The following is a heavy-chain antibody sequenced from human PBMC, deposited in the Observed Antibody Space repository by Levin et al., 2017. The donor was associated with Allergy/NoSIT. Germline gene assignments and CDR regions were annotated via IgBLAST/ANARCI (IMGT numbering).Heavy chain of an antibody. Sequence: PGESLKISCVASGFTFSDSAMHWVRQAPGKGLEWVGRIRTKANSYSTVTSTAVKGRFTLSRADSQSTVYLEMSTLKTEDTAVYYWARHPTDFGDYQFDIWGQGTLVTVSS. J-gene: IGHJ3*02. V-gene: IGHV3-73*01. D-gene: IGHD4-17*01. CDR1: GFTFSDSA. CDR2: IRTKANSYST. CDR3: ARHPTDFGDYQFDI.